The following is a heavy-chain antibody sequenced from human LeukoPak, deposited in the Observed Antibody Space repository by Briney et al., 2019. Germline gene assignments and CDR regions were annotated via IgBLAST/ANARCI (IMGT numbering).Heavy chain of an antibody. CDR1: GYTFNTYG. CDR3: LRDAQRPRLTPDY. V-gene: IGHV1-18*01. Sequence: ASVKVSCKASGYTFNTYGTSWVRQAPGQGLEWMGWISTYNGDTSYVQNPQGRVTMTTDTSTSTAYMELMSLRSDDTAVYYCLRDAQRPRLTPDYWGQGTLVTVSS. D-gene: IGHD6-25*01. J-gene: IGHJ4*02. CDR2: ISTYNGDT.